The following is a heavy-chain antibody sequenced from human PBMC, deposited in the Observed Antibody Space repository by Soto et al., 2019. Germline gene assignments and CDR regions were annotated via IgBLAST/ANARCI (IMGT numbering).Heavy chain of an antibody. Sequence: QVQLVQSGAEVKKPGASVKVSCKASGYTFTSYGISWVRQAPGQGLERMGWIGAYNGNTNYAQKLQGRVSMTTDTSTGTVYMVLRSVRADDTAVYYCATGLVATIQSLGFDPWGQGTLVTVSS. D-gene: IGHD5-12*01. V-gene: IGHV1-18*01. CDR2: IGAYNGNT. J-gene: IGHJ5*02. CDR1: GYTFTSYG. CDR3: ATGLVATIQSLGFDP.